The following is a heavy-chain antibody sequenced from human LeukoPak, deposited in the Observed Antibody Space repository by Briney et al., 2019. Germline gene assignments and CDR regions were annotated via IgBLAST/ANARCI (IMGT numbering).Heavy chain of an antibody. CDR1: GVTFSSNA. J-gene: IGHJ5*02. CDR2: ISYDGSDK. D-gene: IGHD3-22*01. V-gene: IGHV3-30-3*01. Sequence: TGGSLRLSCAASGVTFSSNAMHWVRQAPGKGLEWVAVISYDGSDKYHADSVKGRFTISRDNSKNTLYLQMNSLRAEDTAVYYCAKESMIVVVMNWFDPWGQGTLVTVSS. CDR3: AKESMIVVVMNWFDP.